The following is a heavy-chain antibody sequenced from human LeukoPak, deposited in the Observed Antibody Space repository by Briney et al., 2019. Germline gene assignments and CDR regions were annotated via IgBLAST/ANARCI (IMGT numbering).Heavy chain of an antibody. Sequence: GGSLRLSCAASGFTFSSYGMHWVRQAPGKGLEWVAFIRYDGSNKYYADSVKGRFTISRDNSKNTLYLQMNSLRAEDTAVYYCAKDREWELPPSPIEYYWGQGTLVTVSS. V-gene: IGHV3-30*02. J-gene: IGHJ4*02. CDR3: AKDREWELPPSPIEYY. D-gene: IGHD1-26*01. CDR2: IRYDGSNK. CDR1: GFTFSSYG.